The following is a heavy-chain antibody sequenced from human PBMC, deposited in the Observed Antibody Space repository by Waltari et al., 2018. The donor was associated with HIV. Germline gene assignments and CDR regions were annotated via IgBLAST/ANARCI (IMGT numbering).Heavy chain of an antibody. D-gene: IGHD2-2*01. CDR3: ARGVVPAATPFDY. CDR2: IYSGGST. Sequence: EVQLVETGGGLIQPGGSLRLSCAASGFTVSSNYMSWVRQAPGKGLEWVSVIYSGGSTYYADSVKGRFTISRDNSKNTLYLQMNSLRAEDTAVYYCARGVVPAATPFDYWGQGTLVTVSS. J-gene: IGHJ4*02. V-gene: IGHV3-53*02. CDR1: GFTVSSNY.